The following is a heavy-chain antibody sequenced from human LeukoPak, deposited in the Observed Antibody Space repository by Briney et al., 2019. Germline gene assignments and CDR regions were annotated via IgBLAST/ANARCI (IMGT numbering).Heavy chain of an antibody. V-gene: IGHV3-74*01. J-gene: IGHJ4*02. Sequence: GGSLRLSCAASGFTFSSYWMHWVRQAPGKGLEWVSRINTDGSNTIYADSVRGRFTISRDNAKNTLYLQVNSLGAEDTAVYYCARVIIGATGIDYWGQGTLVTVSS. CDR3: ARVIIGATGIDY. CDR1: GFTFSSYW. CDR2: INTDGSNT. D-gene: IGHD6-13*01.